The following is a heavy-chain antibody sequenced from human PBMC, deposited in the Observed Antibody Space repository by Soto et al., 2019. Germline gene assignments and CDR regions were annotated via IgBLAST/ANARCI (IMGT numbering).Heavy chain of an antibody. Sequence: ASVKVSCKASGYTFTGYYMHWVRQAPGQGLEWMGWINPNSGGTNYAQKFQGRVTMTRDTSISTAYMKLSRLRSDDTAVYYCARDTVPLRYGSGSYYMYWGQGTLVTVSS. D-gene: IGHD3-10*01. V-gene: IGHV1-2*02. CDR2: INPNSGGT. CDR3: ARDTVPLRYGSGSYYMY. CDR1: GYTFTGYY. J-gene: IGHJ4*02.